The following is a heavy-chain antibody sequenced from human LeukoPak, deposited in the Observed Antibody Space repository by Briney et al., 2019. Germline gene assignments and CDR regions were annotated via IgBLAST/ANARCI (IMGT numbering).Heavy chain of an antibody. D-gene: IGHD6-19*01. CDR3: AKDFSSGWSGGYGMDV. V-gene: IGHV3-30*18. J-gene: IGHJ6*02. CDR2: ISYDGSNK. Sequence: GGSLRLSCAASGITFSSYGMHWVRQAPGKGLEWVAVISYDGSNKYYADSVKGRFTISRDNSKNTLYLQMNSLRAEDTAVYYCAKDFSSGWSGGYGMDVWGQGTTVTVSS. CDR1: GITFSSYG.